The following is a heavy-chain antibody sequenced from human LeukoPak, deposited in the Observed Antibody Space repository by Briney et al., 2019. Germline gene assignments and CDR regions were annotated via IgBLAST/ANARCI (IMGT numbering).Heavy chain of an antibody. Sequence: SQTLSLTCTVAAGSISSYYWGWIRQPPGKGLEWTGYIYYSGSTNYNPALKSRVTISVDTSKNQFSLKLSSVTAADTAVYYCARDVDCSSTSCHAADNWFDPWGQGTLVTVSS. J-gene: IGHJ5*02. CDR2: IYYSGST. CDR3: ARDVDCSSTSCHAADNWFDP. V-gene: IGHV4-59*01. CDR1: AGSISSYY. D-gene: IGHD2-2*01.